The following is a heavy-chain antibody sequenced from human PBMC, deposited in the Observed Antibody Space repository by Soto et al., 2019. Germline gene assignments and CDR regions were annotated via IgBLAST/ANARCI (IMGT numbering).Heavy chain of an antibody. CDR1: GFTFTSSA. CDR3: AAALTNELNSSTMWGDYYYGMDF. J-gene: IGHJ6*02. CDR2: IVVGSGNT. D-gene: IGHD1-26*01. V-gene: IGHV1-58*01. Sequence: SVKVSCKASGFTFTSSAVQWVRQARGQRLEWIGWIVVGSGNTNYAQKFQERVTITRDMSTSTAYMELSSLRSEDTAVYYCAAALTNELNSSTMWGDYYYGMDFWGQGTTVTVSS.